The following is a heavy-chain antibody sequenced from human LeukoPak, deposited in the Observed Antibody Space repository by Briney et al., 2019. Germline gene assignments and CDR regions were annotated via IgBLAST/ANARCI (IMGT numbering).Heavy chain of an antibody. J-gene: IGHJ4*02. V-gene: IGHV3-30*18. Sequence: GGSLRLSSAASGFTFSSYGTHWVRQAPGKGLEWVAVISYDGSNKYYADSVKGRFTISRDNSKNTLYLQMNSLRAEDTAVYYCAKVYPTYGDYQERWGQGTLVTVSS. CDR1: GFTFSSYG. CDR3: AKVYPTYGDYQER. D-gene: IGHD4-17*01. CDR2: ISYDGSNK.